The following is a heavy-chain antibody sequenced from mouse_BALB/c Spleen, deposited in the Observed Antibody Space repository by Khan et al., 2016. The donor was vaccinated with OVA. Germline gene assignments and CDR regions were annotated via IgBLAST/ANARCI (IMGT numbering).Heavy chain of an antibody. CDR1: GFNIKDTY. Sequence: VQLKQSGAELVKPGASVKLSCTASGFNIKDTYIHWVKRRPEQGLEWIGRITPANGNTEYDPKFQGKATMRADTSSNTAYLQLSSLTSGDTAVYYCVCPSYGPRNFDVWGAGTTVTVSS. J-gene: IGHJ1*01. V-gene: IGHV14-3*02. D-gene: IGHD1-1*02. CDR2: ITPANGNT. CDR3: VCPSYGPRNFDV.